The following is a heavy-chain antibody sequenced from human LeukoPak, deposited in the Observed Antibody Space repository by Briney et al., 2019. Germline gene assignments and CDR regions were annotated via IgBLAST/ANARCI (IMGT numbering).Heavy chain of an antibody. CDR1: GYSFTSYW. Sequence: GESLKTSCKGSGYSFTSYWIGWVRQMPGKGLEWMGIIYPGDSDTRYSPSFQGQVTISADKSTSTAYLQWSSLKASDTAMYYCARRAYCSGTGCFSGAFDMWGQGTMVTVSS. CDR2: IYPGDSDT. CDR3: ARRAYCSGTGCFSGAFDM. V-gene: IGHV5-51*01. J-gene: IGHJ3*02. D-gene: IGHD2-2*01.